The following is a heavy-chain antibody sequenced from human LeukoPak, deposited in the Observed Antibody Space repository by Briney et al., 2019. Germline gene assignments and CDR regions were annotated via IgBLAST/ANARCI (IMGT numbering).Heavy chain of an antibody. D-gene: IGHD2-15*01. J-gene: IGHJ5*02. CDR2: IYYSGST. Sequence: PSETLSLTCTVSGGSISSGGCYWSWIRQHPGKGLEWIGYIYYSGSTYYTPSLQSRVTLSVDTSRNQLPLKLSAVTSADTAVYYCARGALLPRHNWFDPWGQGTLVTVSS. CDR3: ARGALLPRHNWFDP. CDR1: GGSISSGGCY. V-gene: IGHV4-31*03.